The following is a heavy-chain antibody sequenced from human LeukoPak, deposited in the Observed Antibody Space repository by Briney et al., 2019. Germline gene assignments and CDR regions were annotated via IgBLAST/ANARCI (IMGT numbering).Heavy chain of an antibody. CDR2: IWYDGSNK. D-gene: IGHD3-22*01. J-gene: IGHJ4*02. CDR1: GFTFSSYG. V-gene: IGHV3-33*01. CDR3: ARGITMTFFDY. Sequence: GGSLRLSCAASGFTFSSYGMHWVRQAPGKGLEWVAVIWYDGSNKYYADSVKGRFTISRDNSKNTLYLQMNSLRAEDTAVYYCARGITMTFFDYWGQGTLVTVSS.